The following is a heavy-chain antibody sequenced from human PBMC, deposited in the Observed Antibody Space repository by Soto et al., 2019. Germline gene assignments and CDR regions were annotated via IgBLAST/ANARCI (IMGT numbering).Heavy chain of an antibody. D-gene: IGHD6-13*01. J-gene: IGHJ4*02. V-gene: IGHV4-39*01. Sequence: QLQLQESGPGLVKPSETLSLTCTVSGGSISSSSYYWGWIRQPPGKGLEWIGNVYYSGSTYYNPSLRSRVTISVDTSKNQFSLKLSSVTAADTAVYYCARLDSSRWRQSYDYWGQGTLVTVSS. CDR1: GGSISSSSYY. CDR2: VYYSGST. CDR3: ARLDSSRWRQSYDY.